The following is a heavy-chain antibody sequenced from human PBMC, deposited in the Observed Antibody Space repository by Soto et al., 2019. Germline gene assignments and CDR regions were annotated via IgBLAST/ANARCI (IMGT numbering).Heavy chain of an antibody. Sequence: EVQLVESGGGVVRPGGSLRLSCAASGFTFDDYGMSWVRQAPGKGLEWVSGINWNGGSTGYADSVKGRFTISRDNAKNSLCLKMNSLRAEDTALYCCARDRGARDCTNGVWDPYYYCYYYGMDVWGQGNTVTVSS. CDR3: ARDRGARDCTNGVWDPYYYCYYYGMDV. CDR1: GFTFDDYG. D-gene: IGHD2-8*01. CDR2: INWNGGST. V-gene: IGHV3-20*04. J-gene: IGHJ6*02.